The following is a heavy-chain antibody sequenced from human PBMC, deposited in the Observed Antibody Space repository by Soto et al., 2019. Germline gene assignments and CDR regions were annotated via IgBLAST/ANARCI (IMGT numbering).Heavy chain of an antibody. CDR2: IYHSGTT. CDR3: AREGGVLRLSNWLDP. Sequence: QVQLQESGPGLVKPSETLSLTCTVSGDSVNSDSYYWSWIRQSPGEGLEWIGHIYHSGTTSYNPSLQSRVTMSINTSKNQFSLKLSHVTAAYTAIYYCAREGGVLRLSNWLDPWGQGTLVTVSS. CDR1: GDSVNSDSYY. J-gene: IGHJ5*02. D-gene: IGHD3-3*01. V-gene: IGHV4-61*01.